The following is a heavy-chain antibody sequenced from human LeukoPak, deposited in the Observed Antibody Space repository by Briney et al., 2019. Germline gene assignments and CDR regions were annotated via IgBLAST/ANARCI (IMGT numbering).Heavy chain of an antibody. CDR2: ISGTGGRT. V-gene: IGHV3-23*01. J-gene: IGHJ4*02. CDR3: AKDRTTAARIFDY. Sequence: GGSPRLSCAASGFTFSSYAMSWVRQAPGKGLEWVSAISGTGGRTYYADSVKGRFTISRDNSKNTLYLQMNSLRAEDTAVYYCAKDRTTAARIFDYWGQGTLVTVSS. CDR1: GFTFSSYA. D-gene: IGHD6-6*01.